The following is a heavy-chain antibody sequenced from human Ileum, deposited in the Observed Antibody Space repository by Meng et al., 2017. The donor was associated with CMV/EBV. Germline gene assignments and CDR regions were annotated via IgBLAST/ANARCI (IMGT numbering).Heavy chain of an antibody. V-gene: IGHV4-4*07. CDR1: AGAISGSN. J-gene: IGHJ4*02. Sequence: VRLQGWGQGRGKASEPLSLPCTVSAGAISGSNWSWIRKPATKGLEWIGRVYSSGSTDYNPSLQSRVTMSVDTSKNQFSLKLSSVTAADTAVYYCARGSSSWAFDYWGQGTLVTVSS. D-gene: IGHD2-2*01. CDR2: VYSSGST. CDR3: ARGSSSWAFDY.